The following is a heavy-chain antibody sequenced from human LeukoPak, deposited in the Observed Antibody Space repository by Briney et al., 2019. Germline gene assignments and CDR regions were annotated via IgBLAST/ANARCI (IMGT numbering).Heavy chain of an antibody. CDR1: GGSISSYY. Sequence: PSETLSLTCTVSGGSISSYYWSWIRQPPGKGLEWIAYIYYSGSTNYNPSLKSRVTISVDTSKNQFSLKLSSVTAADTAVYYCASGTYRYCSSTSCYALDYWGQGTLVTVSS. CDR3: ASGTYRYCSSTSCYALDY. CDR2: IYYSGST. J-gene: IGHJ4*02. D-gene: IGHD2-2*01. V-gene: IGHV4-59*01.